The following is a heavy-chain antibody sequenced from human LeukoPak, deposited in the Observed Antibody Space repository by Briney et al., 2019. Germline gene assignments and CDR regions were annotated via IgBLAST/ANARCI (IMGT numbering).Heavy chain of an antibody. CDR3: ARQYYHSSGYYYGKIRYFDY. Sequence: SETLSLTCTVSGGSITGSSYYWGWIRQPPGKGLEWIGSIYYSGNTYYNPSLKSRVTISVDTSKNQFSLKLSSVTAADTAVYYCARQYYHSSGYYYGKIRYFDYWGQGTLVTVSS. J-gene: IGHJ4*02. D-gene: IGHD3-22*01. CDR2: IYYSGNT. V-gene: IGHV4-39*01. CDR1: GGSITGSSYY.